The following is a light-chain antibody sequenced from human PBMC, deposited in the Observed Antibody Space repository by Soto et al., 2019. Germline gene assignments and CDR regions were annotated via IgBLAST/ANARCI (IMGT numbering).Light chain of an antibody. CDR1: QSVGTY. CDR3: QQRGDWMYT. J-gene: IGKJ2*01. Sequence: EILLTQSPATLSLSPGQRATLSCRASQSVGTYLAWYQQKPGKAPRLLMYDASNRASGIPARFSGSGSGTDFTLTISSLEPEDFAVYYCQQRGDWMYTFGQGTKLEI. CDR2: DAS. V-gene: IGKV3-11*01.